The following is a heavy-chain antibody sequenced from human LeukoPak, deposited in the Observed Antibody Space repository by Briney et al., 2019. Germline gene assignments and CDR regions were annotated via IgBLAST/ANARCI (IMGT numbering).Heavy chain of an antibody. Sequence: PSETLSLTCTVSGGSISSYYWSWIRQPPGKGLEWIGYIYYSGSTSYNPSLNSRVTISLDTSKNQFSLKLSSVTAADTAVYYCARDGSGRTFDPWGQGTLVTVSS. V-gene: IGHV4-59*12. D-gene: IGHD1-26*01. CDR1: GGSISSYY. CDR2: IYYSGST. CDR3: ARDGSGRTFDP. J-gene: IGHJ5*02.